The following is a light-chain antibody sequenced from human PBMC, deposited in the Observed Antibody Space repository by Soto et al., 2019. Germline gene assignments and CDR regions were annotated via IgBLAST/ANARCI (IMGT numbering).Light chain of an antibody. J-gene: IGLJ2*01. CDR1: SSNIGNNY. CDR3: GTWDSSLSAVV. Sequence: QSVLTQPPSVSAAPGQKVTISCSGSSSNIGNNYVSWYQQLQGTAPKLLIYDNNKRPSGIPDRFSGSKSGTSATLGITGLQTGDEADYYCGTWDSSLSAVVFGGGTTLTVL. V-gene: IGLV1-51*01. CDR2: DNN.